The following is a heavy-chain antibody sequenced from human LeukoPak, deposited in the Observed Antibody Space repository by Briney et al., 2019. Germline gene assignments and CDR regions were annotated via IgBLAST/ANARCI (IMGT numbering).Heavy chain of an antibody. D-gene: IGHD3-10*02. CDR2: ISSSGSTI. J-gene: IGHJ6*04. Sequence: GGSLRLSCAASGFPFSSYEMNWGRQAPGMGLEGVSYISSSGSTIYYADSVKGRFTISRDNAKNSLYLQMNSLRAEDTAVYYCAELGITMIGGVWGKGTTVTISS. V-gene: IGHV3-48*03. CDR3: AELGITMIGGV. CDR1: GFPFSSYE.